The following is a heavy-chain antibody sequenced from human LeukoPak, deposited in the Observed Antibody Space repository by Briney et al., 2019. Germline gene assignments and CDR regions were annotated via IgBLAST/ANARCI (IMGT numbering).Heavy chain of an antibody. V-gene: IGHV3-66*01. CDR3: ARDLAWGAFDY. J-gene: IGHJ4*02. Sequence: GGSLRLSCAASGFTVSNNYMNWVRQAPGKGLEWVSVIYSGGSTSYADSVKGRFTISRDNSRNTVSLQMNTLRAEDTAVYYCARDLAWGAFDYWGQGTLVTVSS. CDR2: IYSGGST. D-gene: IGHD7-27*01. CDR1: GFTVSNNY.